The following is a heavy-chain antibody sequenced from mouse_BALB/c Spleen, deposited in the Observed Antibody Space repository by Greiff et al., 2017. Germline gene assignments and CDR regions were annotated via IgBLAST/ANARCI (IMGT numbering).Heavy chain of an antibody. CDR1: GYTFTSYY. Sequence: VQLQQSGAELVKPGASVKLSCKASGYTFTSYYMYWVKQRPGQGLEWIGEINPYNDGTKYNEKFKGKATLTSDKSSSTAYMELSSLTSEDSAVYYCAKMGYYYGSSYHFDYWGQGTTLTVSS. D-gene: IGHD1-1*01. J-gene: IGHJ2*01. V-gene: IGHV1-14*01. CDR2: INPYNDGT. CDR3: AKMGYYYGSSYHFDY.